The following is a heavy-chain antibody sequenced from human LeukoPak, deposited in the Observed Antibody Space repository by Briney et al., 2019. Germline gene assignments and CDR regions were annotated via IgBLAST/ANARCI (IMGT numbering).Heavy chain of an antibody. CDR3: ARSGYCSGGSCYAFDI. Sequence: PSETLSLTCTVSRGSISSYYWSWIRQPPGKRLEWIGYIYYSGSTNYNPSLKSRVTISVDTSKNQFSLKLSSVTAADTAVYYCARSGYCSGGSCYAFDIWGQGTMVTVSS. CDR2: IYYSGST. V-gene: IGHV4-59*01. CDR1: RGSISSYY. J-gene: IGHJ3*02. D-gene: IGHD2-15*01.